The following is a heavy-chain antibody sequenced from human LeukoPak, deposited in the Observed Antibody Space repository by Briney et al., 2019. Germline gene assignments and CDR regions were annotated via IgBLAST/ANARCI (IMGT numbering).Heavy chain of an antibody. CDR1: GGSVSSGSYY. Sequence: SETLSLTCTVSGGSVSSGSYYWSWIRQPPGKGLEWLGYIYYSGSTNCNPSLKSRVTISVDTSKNQFSLKLSSVTAADTAVYYCARELGWQQLSPPGFDPWGQGTLVTVSS. V-gene: IGHV4-61*01. D-gene: IGHD6-13*01. CDR2: IYYSGST. J-gene: IGHJ5*02. CDR3: ARELGWQQLSPPGFDP.